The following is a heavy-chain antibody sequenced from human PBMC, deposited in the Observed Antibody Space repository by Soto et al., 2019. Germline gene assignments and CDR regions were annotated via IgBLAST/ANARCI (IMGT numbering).Heavy chain of an antibody. Sequence: EVQLVESGGGLIQPGGSLRLSCAVSGFTVSNNYMSWVRQAPGKGLEGVSVIYSGGYTAYGDSVKGRFTISRDNSKNTLYRQMNGRGADDSAGYSGATRAGGGGYWGQGTLVTVSS. V-gene: IGHV3-53*01. CDR2: IYSGGYT. D-gene: IGHD3-10*01. J-gene: IGHJ4*02. CDR1: GFTVSNNY. CDR3: ATRAGGGGY.